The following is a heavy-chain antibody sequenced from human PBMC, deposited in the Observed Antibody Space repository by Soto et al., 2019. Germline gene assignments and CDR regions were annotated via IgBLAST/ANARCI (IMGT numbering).Heavy chain of an antibody. J-gene: IGHJ4*02. V-gene: IGHV3-48*03. CDR1: RFTFSTYE. Sequence: PGGSLRLSCAASRFTFSTYEMNWVRQAPGKGLEWVSYISTSGSTVYYADSVKGRFTISRDNTRNSLYLQMNSLRAEDTAVYYCARDLAGITIFGDPTFDYWGQGTLVTVSS. D-gene: IGHD3-3*01. CDR2: ISTSGSTV. CDR3: ARDLAGITIFGDPTFDY.